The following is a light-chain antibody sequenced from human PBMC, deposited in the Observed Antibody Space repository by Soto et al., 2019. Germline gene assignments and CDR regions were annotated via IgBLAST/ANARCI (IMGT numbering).Light chain of an antibody. J-gene: IGKJ5*01. V-gene: IGKV3-20*01. CDR3: QQYGSSPLIT. CDR1: QSVSSSY. CDR2: GAS. Sequence: EVVMTQSPAALSVSPWERATLSCRASQSVSSSYLAWYQQKPGQAPRLLIYGASSRATGIPDRFSGSGSGTDFTLTIRRLEPEDLAVYYCQQYGSSPLITCGKGTRLEIK.